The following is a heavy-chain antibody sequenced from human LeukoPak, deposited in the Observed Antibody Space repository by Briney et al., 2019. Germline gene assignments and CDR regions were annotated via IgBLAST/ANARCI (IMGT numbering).Heavy chain of an antibody. J-gene: IGHJ4*02. V-gene: IGHV4-34*01. D-gene: IGHD5-12*01. CDR2: IDHSGST. CDR1: GFTFSSYA. Sequence: LRLSCAASGFTFSSYAMSWVRQPPGKGLEWIGEIDHSGSTNYNSSLKSRVTLSVDTSKNQFSLKLRSVTAADTGVYYCARARETVAIDYWGQGTRVTVSS. CDR3: ARARETVAIDY.